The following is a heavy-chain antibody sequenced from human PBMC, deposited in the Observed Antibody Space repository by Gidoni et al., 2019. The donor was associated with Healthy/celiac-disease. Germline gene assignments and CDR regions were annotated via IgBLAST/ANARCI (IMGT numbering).Heavy chain of an antibody. V-gene: IGHV3-30-3*01. Sequence: QGQLVESGGGVVQPGRSLRLSCAASGFTFSSYAMHWVRQAPGKGLEWVAIISYDGSNKYYPDSVKGRFTISRDNSKNTLNLQMNSLRPEDTAVYYCARDKESSGPFDYWGQGTLVTVSS. J-gene: IGHJ4*02. CDR2: ISYDGSNK. CDR3: ARDKESSGPFDY. CDR1: GFTFSSYA. D-gene: IGHD6-19*01.